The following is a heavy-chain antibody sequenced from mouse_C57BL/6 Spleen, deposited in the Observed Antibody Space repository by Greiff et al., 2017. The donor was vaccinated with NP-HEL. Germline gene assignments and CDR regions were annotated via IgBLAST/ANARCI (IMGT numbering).Heavy chain of an antibody. CDR3: VRQGYGSSYGFFDV. CDR2: IRSKSNNYAT. CDR1: GFSFNTYA. D-gene: IGHD1-1*01. J-gene: IGHJ1*03. V-gene: IGHV10-1*01. Sequence: DVKLQESGGGLVQPKGSLKLSCAASGFSFNTYAMNWVRQAPGKGLEWVARIRSKSNNYATYYADSVKDRFTISRDDSENMLYLQMNNLKTEDTAMYYCVRQGYGSSYGFFDVWGTGTTVTVSS.